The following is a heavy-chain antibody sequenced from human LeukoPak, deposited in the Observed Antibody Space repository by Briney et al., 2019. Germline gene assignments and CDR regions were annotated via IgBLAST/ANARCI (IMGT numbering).Heavy chain of an antibody. CDR2: ISYDGSNK. D-gene: IGHD3-22*01. J-gene: IGHJ5*02. CDR3: ARDSPPLYYYDSSGYYPNWFDP. V-gene: IGHV3-30-3*01. Sequence: GGSLRLSCAASGFTFSSYAMHWVRQAPGKGLEWVAVISYDGSNKYYADSVRGRFTISRDNSKNTLYLQMNSLRAEDTAVYYCARDSPPLYYYDSSGYYPNWFDPWGQGTLVTVSS. CDR1: GFTFSSYA.